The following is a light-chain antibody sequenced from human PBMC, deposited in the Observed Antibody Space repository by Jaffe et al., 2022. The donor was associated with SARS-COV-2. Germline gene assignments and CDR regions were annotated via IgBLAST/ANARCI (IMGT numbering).Light chain of an antibody. CDR2: LGS. V-gene: IGKV2-28*01. Sequence: DIVMTQAPLSLPATPGEPASISCRSSQSLLHSNGKNYLDWYLQKPGQSPQLLIYLGSYRASGVPDRFSGSGSGTDFTLKISTVEAEDVGVYYCMQSLQTPWTFGQGTKVEIK. J-gene: IGKJ1*01. CDR3: MQSLQTPWT. CDR1: QSLLHSNGKNY.